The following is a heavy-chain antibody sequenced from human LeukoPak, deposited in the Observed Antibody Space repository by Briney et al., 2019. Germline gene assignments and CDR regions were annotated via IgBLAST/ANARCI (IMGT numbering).Heavy chain of an antibody. J-gene: IGHJ1*01. CDR2: IIIKRRRT. CDR1: GYTFTGYY. CDR3: ALVVVPAAIREYFPH. Sequence: ASVKVFCKASGYTFTGYYMHWVPQAPGQGLEGMGRIIIKRRRTNNAQTFQARVTMTRATSITTAYMELSRLRSDAPPVYYCALVVVPAAIREYFPHWGQGSLVTVSS. V-gene: IGHV1-2*06. D-gene: IGHD2-2*02.